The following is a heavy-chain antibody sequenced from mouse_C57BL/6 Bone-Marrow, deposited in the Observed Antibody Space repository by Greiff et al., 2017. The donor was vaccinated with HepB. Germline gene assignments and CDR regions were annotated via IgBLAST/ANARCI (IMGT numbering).Heavy chain of an antibody. CDR1: GYTFTSYG. CDR2: IYPRSGNT. Sequence: VQGVESGAELARPGASVKLSCKASGYTFTSYGISWVKQRTGQGLEWIGEIYPRSGNTYYNEKFKGKATLTADKSSSTAYMELRSLTSEDSAVYFCARYFGWYFDVWGTGTTVTVSS. J-gene: IGHJ1*03. CDR3: ARYFGWYFDV. V-gene: IGHV1-81*01.